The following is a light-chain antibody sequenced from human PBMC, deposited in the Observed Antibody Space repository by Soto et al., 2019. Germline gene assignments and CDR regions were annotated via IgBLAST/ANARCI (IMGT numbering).Light chain of an antibody. CDR2: DVS. CDR3: SAYTSTSTFWV. V-gene: IGLV2-14*01. J-gene: IGLJ1*01. CDR1: TSEVGAYTY. Sequence: QSALTQPSSVSGSPGQSITISSTGTTSEVGAYTYVSWYQHYPGKAPKLIIHDVSNRPSGVSNRFSGSQSGNTASLTISGLQAEDDAEYFCSAYTSTSTFWVFGTGTKVTVL.